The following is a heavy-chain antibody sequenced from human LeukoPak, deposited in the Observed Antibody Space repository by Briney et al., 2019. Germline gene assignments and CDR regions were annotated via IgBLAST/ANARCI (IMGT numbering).Heavy chain of an antibody. CDR3: ARGVEPLAANTLAY. V-gene: IGHV3-53*01. J-gene: IGHJ4*02. D-gene: IGHD1-14*01. CDR1: GFTVITND. CDR2: LYSDGNT. Sequence: PGGSLRLSCAASGFTVITNDMTSVRQAPGKGLEWVSVLYSDGNTKYADSMQGRFTISRDNYKNTLYLEMNSLSPDDTAVYYCARGVEPLAANTLAYWGQGTLVTVSS.